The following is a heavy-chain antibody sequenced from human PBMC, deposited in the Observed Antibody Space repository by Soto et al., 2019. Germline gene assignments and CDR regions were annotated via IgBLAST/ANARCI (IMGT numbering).Heavy chain of an antibody. D-gene: IGHD2-21*01. CDR1: GSSISSSGHY. Sequence: SETLSLTCTVSGSSISSSGHYWGWIRQPPGGGLEWIGSLYYNVGTYYNPSLKSRVTISADTSANQFSLMMNSVTAADTAIYYCATLPSRHCVDSWGQGALVTVSS. CDR3: ATLPSRHCVDS. CDR2: LYYNVGT. V-gene: IGHV4-39*01. J-gene: IGHJ5*01.